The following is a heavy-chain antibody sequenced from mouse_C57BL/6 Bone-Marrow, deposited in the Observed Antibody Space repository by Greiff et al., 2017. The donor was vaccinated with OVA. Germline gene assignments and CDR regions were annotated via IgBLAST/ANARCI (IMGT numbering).Heavy chain of an antibody. J-gene: IGHJ4*01. CDR1: GYTFTSYG. V-gene: IGHV1-81*01. CDR2: IYPRSGNT. D-gene: IGHD2-5*01. Sequence: VQLQQSGAELARPGASVKLSCKASGYTFTSYGISWVKQRTGQGLEWIGEIYPRSGNTYYNEKFKGKATLTADKSSSTAYMELRSLTSEDSAVYFCVRRDYGYSNCLYAMDYWGQGTSVTVAS. CDR3: VRRDYGYSNCLYAMDY.